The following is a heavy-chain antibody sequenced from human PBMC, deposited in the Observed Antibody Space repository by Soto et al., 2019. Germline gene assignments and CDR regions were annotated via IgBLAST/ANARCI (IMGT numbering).Heavy chain of an antibody. J-gene: IGHJ4*02. Sequence: GGSLRLSCAASGFTFSSYGMHWVRQAPGKELEWVAVIWYDGSNKYYADSVKGRFTISRDNSKNTLYLQMNSLRAEDTAVYYCARDLFEGAYATQPDYWGQGTLVTVSS. CDR1: GFTFSSYG. D-gene: IGHD2-8*01. V-gene: IGHV3-33*01. CDR2: IWYDGSNK. CDR3: ARDLFEGAYATQPDY.